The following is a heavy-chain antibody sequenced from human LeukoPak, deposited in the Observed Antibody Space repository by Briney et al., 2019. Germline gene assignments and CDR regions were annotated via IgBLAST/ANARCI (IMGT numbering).Heavy chain of an antibody. Sequence: SVKVSCKASGGTFNSFAISWVRQAPGQGLEWMGGIIPIFGTANYAQKVQGRVTMTEDTSTDTAYMELSSLRSEDTAVYYCATDHKWLGAFDIWGQGTMVTVSS. D-gene: IGHD6-19*01. CDR3: ATDHKWLGAFDI. CDR1: GGTFNSFA. V-gene: IGHV1-69*06. CDR2: IIPIFGTA. J-gene: IGHJ3*02.